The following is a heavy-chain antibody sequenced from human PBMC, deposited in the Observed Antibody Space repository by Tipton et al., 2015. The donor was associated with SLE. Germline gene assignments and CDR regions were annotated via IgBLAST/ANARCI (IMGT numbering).Heavy chain of an antibody. CDR2: ISYDGSDK. Sequence: SLRLSCAASGFTFSTYVMHWVRQAPGKGLEWVALISYDGSDKYYADSVKGRFTISRDNSKNTLYLQMNSLRAEDTAVYYCAKDRVFWYFDLWGRGTLVTVSS. CDR1: GFTFSTYV. V-gene: IGHV3-30*04. CDR3: AKDRVFWYFDL. D-gene: IGHD3-10*01. J-gene: IGHJ2*01.